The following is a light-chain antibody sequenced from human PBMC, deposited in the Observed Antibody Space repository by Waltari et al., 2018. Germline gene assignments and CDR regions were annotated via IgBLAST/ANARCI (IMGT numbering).Light chain of an antibody. CDR2: RSD. J-gene: IGLJ3*02. CDR3: ASWDDSLSGRWV. Sequence: QSVLTQPPSASATPGQRVTISCSGTYSNVGANVVNWYQQFPGAAPKLLIYRSDRRPSGVPDRFSASKSGSSASLAISGLRPEDEADYYCASWDDSLSGRWVFGGGTKLTVL. V-gene: IGLV1-47*01. CDR1: YSNVGANV.